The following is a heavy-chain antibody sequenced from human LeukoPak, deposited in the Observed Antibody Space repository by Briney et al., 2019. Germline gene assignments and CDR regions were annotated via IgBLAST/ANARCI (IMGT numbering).Heavy chain of an antibody. Sequence: SETLSLTCAVCGGSFRGYYWSWIRQPPGKGLEWIGEINHSGSTNYNPSLKSRVTISVDTSKNQFSLKLSSVTAADTALYYCAREFKGYSSSWSLRYYYYMDVWGKGTTVTISS. CDR2: INHSGST. CDR1: GGSFRGYY. CDR3: AREFKGYSSSWSLRYYYYMDV. J-gene: IGHJ6*03. D-gene: IGHD6-13*01. V-gene: IGHV4-34*01.